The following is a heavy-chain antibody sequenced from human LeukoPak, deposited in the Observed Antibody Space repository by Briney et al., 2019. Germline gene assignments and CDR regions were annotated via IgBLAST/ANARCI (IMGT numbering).Heavy chain of an antibody. Sequence: GGSLRLSCAASGFTFDDYGMSWVRQAPGKGLEWVSGINWNGGSTGYADSVKGRFTISRDNAKNSLCLQMNSLRAEDTALYYCARDRVPYDFWSGYVWGQGTLVTVSS. D-gene: IGHD3-3*01. CDR2: INWNGGST. CDR1: GFTFDDYG. CDR3: ARDRVPYDFWSGYV. V-gene: IGHV3-20*04. J-gene: IGHJ4*02.